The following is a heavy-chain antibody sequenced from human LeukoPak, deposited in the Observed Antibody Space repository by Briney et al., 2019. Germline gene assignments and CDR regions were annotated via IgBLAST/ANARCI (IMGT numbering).Heavy chain of an antibody. CDR2: INHSGST. D-gene: IGHD1-26*01. V-gene: IGHV4-34*01. CDR1: GGSFSGYY. Sequence: PSETLSLTCAVYGGSFSGYYWSWIRQPPGKGLEWIGEINHSGSTNYNPSLKSRVTISVDTSKNQFSLKLSSVTAADTAVYYCARLGGSYPSRWGQGTLVTVSS. CDR3: ARLGGSYPSR. J-gene: IGHJ4*02.